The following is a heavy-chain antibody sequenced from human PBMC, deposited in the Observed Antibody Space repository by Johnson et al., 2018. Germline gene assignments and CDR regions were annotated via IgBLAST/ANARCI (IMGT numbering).Heavy chain of an antibody. CDR2: IYYSGST. CDR1: GGSFSSSNYY. Sequence: QVQLQESGPGLVKPSETLSLTCTVSGGSFSSSNYYWGWIRQPPGKGLEWIGSIYYSGSTYYNPSLKSRVTISVDTSKNQFSLKVSYVTAADTAVYYCAGAMTTVVTPECCQYWGQGTLVTVSS. V-gene: IGHV4-39*07. J-gene: IGHJ1*01. D-gene: IGHD4-23*01. CDR3: AGAMTTVVTPECCQY.